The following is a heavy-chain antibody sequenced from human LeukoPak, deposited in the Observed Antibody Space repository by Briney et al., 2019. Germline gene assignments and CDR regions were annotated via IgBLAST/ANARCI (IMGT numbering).Heavy chain of an antibody. CDR1: GFTFNDYW. Sequence: GGSLRLSCAASGFTFNDYWMTWVRQAPGKGLEWVANIKQDGSEKNYVDSVKSRFTISRDNAKNSLYLQMNSLRAEDTAVYYCARGYNYAVYWGQGTLVTVSS. V-gene: IGHV3-7*04. CDR2: IKQDGSEK. J-gene: IGHJ4*02. CDR3: ARGYNYAVY. D-gene: IGHD5-24*01.